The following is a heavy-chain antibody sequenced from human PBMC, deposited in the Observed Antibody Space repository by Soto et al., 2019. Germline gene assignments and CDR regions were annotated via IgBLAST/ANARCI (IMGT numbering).Heavy chain of an antibody. V-gene: IGHV3-33*01. Sequence: QVQLVESGGGVVQPGTSLRLSCAPSGFTFSSYVMHWVRQAPGKGLEWVAVVHYDGTKKYYADSVRGRFTISRDNSENILYLQMNSLRTDDTDVYFCARETSYDFWSGPQTMDVWGQGTTVTVSS. CDR3: ARETSYDFWSGPQTMDV. J-gene: IGHJ6*02. CDR2: VHYDGTKK. CDR1: GFTFSSYV. D-gene: IGHD3-3*01.